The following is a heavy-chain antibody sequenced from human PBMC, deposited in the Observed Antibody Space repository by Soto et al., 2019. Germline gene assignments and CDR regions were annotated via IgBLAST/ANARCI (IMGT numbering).Heavy chain of an antibody. D-gene: IGHD2-15*01. Sequence: SLRLSCAASGFTFSSYGMHWVRQAPGKGLEWVAVIWYDGSNKYYADSAKGRFTISRDNSKNTLYLQMNSLRAEDTAVYYCARDPGYCSGGSCYHDAFDIWGQGTMVTVSS. CDR2: IWYDGSNK. J-gene: IGHJ3*02. CDR3: ARDPGYCSGGSCYHDAFDI. CDR1: GFTFSSYG. V-gene: IGHV3-33*01.